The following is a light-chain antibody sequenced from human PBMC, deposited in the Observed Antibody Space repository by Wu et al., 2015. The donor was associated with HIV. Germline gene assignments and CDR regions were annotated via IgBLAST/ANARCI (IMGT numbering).Light chain of an antibody. Sequence: EIVLTQSPGTLSLSPGERATLSCWASQDVPNDYLAWFQQKPGQAPRLLIYDASARATGIPDRFSGSRSGTDFTLTISRLESGDCAVYFCQQYGRTPRTFGQGTKVEIK. CDR1: QDVPNDY. V-gene: IGKV3-20*01. J-gene: IGKJ1*01. CDR2: DAS. CDR3: QQYGRTPRT.